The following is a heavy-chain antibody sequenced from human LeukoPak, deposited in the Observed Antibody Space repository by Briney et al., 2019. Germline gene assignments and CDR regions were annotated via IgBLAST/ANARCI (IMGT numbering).Heavy chain of an antibody. Sequence: SETLSLTCTVSGGSISSYYRSWIRQPPGKGLEWIGYIYYSGSTNYNPSLKSRVTISVDTSKNQFSLKLSSVAAADTAVYYCARQPQIVVVPAAIDFDYWGQGTLVTVSS. D-gene: IGHD2-2*01. V-gene: IGHV4-59*08. CDR1: GGSISSYY. J-gene: IGHJ4*02. CDR3: ARQPQIVVVPAAIDFDY. CDR2: IYYSGST.